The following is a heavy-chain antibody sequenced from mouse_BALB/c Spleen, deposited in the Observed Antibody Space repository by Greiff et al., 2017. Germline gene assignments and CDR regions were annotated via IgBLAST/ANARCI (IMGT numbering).Heavy chain of an antibody. CDR2: ISYDGSN. J-gene: IGHJ3*01. Sequence: EVKLVESGPGLVKPSQSLSLTCSVTGYSITSGYYWNWIRQFPGNKLEWMGYISYDGSNNYNPSLKNRISITRDTSKNQFFLKLNSVTTEDTATYYCAKSYDYGFAYWGQGTLVTVSA. V-gene: IGHV3-6*02. D-gene: IGHD2-4*01. CDR1: GYSITSGYY. CDR3: AKSYDYGFAY.